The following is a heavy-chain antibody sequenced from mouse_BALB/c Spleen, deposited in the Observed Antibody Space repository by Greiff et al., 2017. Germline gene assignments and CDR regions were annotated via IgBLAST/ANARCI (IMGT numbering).Heavy chain of an antibody. V-gene: IGHV2-6-7*01. CDR3: ARVGDYYGTGAGYYAMDY. CDR2: IWGDGST. D-gene: IGHD1-1*01. CDR1: GFSLTGYG. Sequence: QVQLKESGPGLVAPSQSLSITCTVSGFSLTGYGVNWVRQPPGKGLEWLGMIWGDGSTDYNSALKSRLSISKDNSKSQVFLKMNSLQTDDTARYYCARVGDYYGTGAGYYAMDYWGQGTSVTVSS. J-gene: IGHJ4*01.